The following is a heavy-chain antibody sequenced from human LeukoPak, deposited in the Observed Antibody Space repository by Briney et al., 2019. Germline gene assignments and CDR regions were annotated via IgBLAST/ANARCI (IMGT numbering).Heavy chain of an antibody. CDR3: ARPPDP. CDR1: SGSFSGYY. CDR2: INHSVGT. Sequence: SETLSLTCSVYSGSFSGYYWSWIRQPPGKGLEWIGEINHSVGTNYNPSLKSRVTISVDKSKNQFSLKVSSVTAADTAIYYCARPPDPWGQGTLVTVSS. V-gene: IGHV4-34*01. J-gene: IGHJ5*02.